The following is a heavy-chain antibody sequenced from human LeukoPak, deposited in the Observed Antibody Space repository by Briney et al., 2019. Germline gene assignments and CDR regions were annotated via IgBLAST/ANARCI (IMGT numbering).Heavy chain of an antibody. CDR2: IYYSGST. CDR3: ARQSPVFEGSYRYSPLDY. Sequence: SETLSLTCTVSGGSISSSSYYWGWIRQPPGKGLEWIGSIYYSGSTYYNPSLKSRVTISVDTSKNQFSLKLSSVTAADTAVYYCARQSPVFEGSYRYSPLDYWSQGTLVTVSS. V-gene: IGHV4-39*01. CDR1: GGSISSSSYY. D-gene: IGHD3-16*02. J-gene: IGHJ4*02.